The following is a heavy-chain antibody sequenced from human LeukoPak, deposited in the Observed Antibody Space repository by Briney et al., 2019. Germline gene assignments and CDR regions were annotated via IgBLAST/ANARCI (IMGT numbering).Heavy chain of an antibody. V-gene: IGHV3-48*04. J-gene: IGHJ3*02. CDR1: GFSFSSYS. Sequence: PGGSLRLSCAASGFSFSSYSMNWVRQAPGKGLEWVSYISHTGSTMSYADSVKGRFTISRDNAMNSLFLQINSLRAEDTAVYYCARESLIVGDRDDAFDIWGHGTMVTVSS. D-gene: IGHD1-26*01. CDR2: ISHTGSTM. CDR3: ARESLIVGDRDDAFDI.